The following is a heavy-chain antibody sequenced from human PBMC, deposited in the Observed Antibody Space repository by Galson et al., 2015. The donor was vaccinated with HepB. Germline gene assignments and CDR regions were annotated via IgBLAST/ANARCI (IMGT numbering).Heavy chain of an antibody. CDR2: VKQDGRET. V-gene: IGHV3-7*03. Sequence: SLRLSCAASGFTVDNHRMTWVRQAPGRGLGCVAKVKQDGRETHHAESVKGRITVSRDNARNSLYLQIDNLSAEDTAVYYCARDYYSSGSHDYWGQGTLVTVSS. CDR3: ARDYYSSGSHDY. J-gene: IGHJ4*02. CDR1: GFTVDNHR. D-gene: IGHD3-10*01.